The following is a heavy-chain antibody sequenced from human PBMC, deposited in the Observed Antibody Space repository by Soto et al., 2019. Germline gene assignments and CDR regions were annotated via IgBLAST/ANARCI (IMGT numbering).Heavy chain of an antibody. CDR3: AKAVGYCSSTSCRDYYFYYGMDV. CDR2: ISYDGSNK. D-gene: IGHD2-2*01. J-gene: IGHJ6*02. V-gene: IGHV3-30*18. CDR1: GFTFSNYG. Sequence: VQLVESGGGVVQPGRSLRLSCAASGFTFSNYGMHWVRQAPGKGLEWVTVISYDGSNKYYADSVKGRFTISRDNSKNTLYLQMNSLRAEDTAVYYCAKAVGYCSSTSCRDYYFYYGMDVWGQGTTVTVSS.